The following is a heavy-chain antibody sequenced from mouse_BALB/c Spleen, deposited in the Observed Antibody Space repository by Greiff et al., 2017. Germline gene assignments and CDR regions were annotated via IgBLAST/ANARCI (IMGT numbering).Heavy chain of an antibody. CDR1: GYTFTDYW. Sequence: QVQLQQPGAELVMPGASVKMSCKASGYTFTDYWMHWVKQRPGQGLEWIGAIDTSDSYTSYNQKFKGKATLTVDESSSTAYMQLSSLTSEDSAVYYCARIYYGNYYFDYWGQGTTLTVSS. CDR3: ARIYYGNYYFDY. V-gene: IGHV1-69*01. J-gene: IGHJ2*01. CDR2: IDTSDSYT. D-gene: IGHD2-1*01.